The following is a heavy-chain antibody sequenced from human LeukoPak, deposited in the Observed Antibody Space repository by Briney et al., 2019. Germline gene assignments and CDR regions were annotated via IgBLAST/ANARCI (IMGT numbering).Heavy chain of an antibody. D-gene: IGHD3-16*01. CDR2: ISWNSGSL. CDR3: AKGVARLSPFTSFDY. V-gene: IGHV3-9*03. Sequence: GRSLRLSCAASGFTFDDYAMHWVRQAPGKGLEWVSGISWNSGSLGYADSVKGRFTTSRDNAKNSLYLQMNSLRGEDMALYYCAKGVARLSPFTSFDYWGQGTLVTVSS. J-gene: IGHJ4*02. CDR1: GFTFDDYA.